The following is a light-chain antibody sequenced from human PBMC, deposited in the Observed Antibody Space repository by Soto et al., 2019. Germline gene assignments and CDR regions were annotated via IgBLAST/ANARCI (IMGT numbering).Light chain of an antibody. V-gene: IGKV3-20*01. Sequence: EIVLTQSPGTLSLSPGERATLSCRASQSVSSSYLAWYQQKPGQAPRLLIYGASSRATAIPDRFSGSGSGTDFTLTISRLEPEDFAVYYCQQCVSSPWTFGQGTKWISN. CDR3: QQCVSSPWT. J-gene: IGKJ1*01. CDR2: GAS. CDR1: QSVSSSY.